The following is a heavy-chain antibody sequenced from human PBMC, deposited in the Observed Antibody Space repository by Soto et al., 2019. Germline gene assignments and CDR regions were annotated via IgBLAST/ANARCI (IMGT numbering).Heavy chain of an antibody. CDR1: GFSLSTTVVG. D-gene: IGHD2-8*01. CDR2: IYWDDDK. Sequence: QITVKESGPTLVRPTQTLTLTCTFSGFSLSTTVVGVGWIRQPPGTALEWLALIYWDDDKSYSPSLKSRLTITKDTSKNEVILTMTNMAPVDTARYYGAQRLHHYGVGRERGNWFAPWGQGTLVTVSS. CDR3: AQRLHHYGVGRERGNWFAP. J-gene: IGHJ5*02. V-gene: IGHV2-5*02.